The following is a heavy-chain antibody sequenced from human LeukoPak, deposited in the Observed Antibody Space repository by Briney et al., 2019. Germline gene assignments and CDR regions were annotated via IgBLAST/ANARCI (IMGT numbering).Heavy chain of an antibody. CDR2: TYHSGST. CDR3: ARGRRIVVVLGATRAHRDYYMDV. V-gene: IGHV4-38-2*02. D-gene: IGHD2-15*01. CDR1: GYSISSGYY. J-gene: IGHJ6*03. Sequence: PSETLSLTCTVSGYSISSGYYWSWIRQSPGKGLEWIGETYHSGSTNYNPSLKSRVTISLDTSKNQFSLKLSSVTAADTAVYYCARGRRIVVVLGATRAHRDYYMDVWGKGTTVTVSS.